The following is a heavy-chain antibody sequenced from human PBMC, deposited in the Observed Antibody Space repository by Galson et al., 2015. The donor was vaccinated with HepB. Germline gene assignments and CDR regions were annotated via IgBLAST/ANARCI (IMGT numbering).Heavy chain of an antibody. Sequence: SVKVSCKASGYTFTSYAMHWVRQAPGQRLEWMGWINAGNGNTKYSQKFQGRVTITRDTSASTAYMELSSLRSEDTAVYYCARTIPPDMYSGSYWFDPWGQGTLVTVSS. V-gene: IGHV1-3*01. CDR1: GYTFTSYA. J-gene: IGHJ5*02. CDR2: INAGNGNT. D-gene: IGHD1-26*01. CDR3: ARTIPPDMYSGSYWFDP.